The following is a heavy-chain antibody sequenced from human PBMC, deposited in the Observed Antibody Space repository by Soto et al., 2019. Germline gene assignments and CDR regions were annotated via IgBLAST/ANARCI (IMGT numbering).Heavy chain of an antibody. J-gene: IGHJ4*02. CDR2: IIPIFGTA. Sequence: GASVKVSCKASGGTFSSYAISWVRQAPGQGLEWMGGIIPIFGTANYAQKFQGRVTITADESTSTAYMELSSLRSEDTAVYYCARGTIFGVVITAFDYWGQGTLVTVSS. D-gene: IGHD3-3*01. V-gene: IGHV1-69*13. CDR3: ARGTIFGVVITAFDY. CDR1: GGTFSSYA.